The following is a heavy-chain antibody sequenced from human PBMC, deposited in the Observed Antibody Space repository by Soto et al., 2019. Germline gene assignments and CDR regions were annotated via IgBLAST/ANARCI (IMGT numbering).Heavy chain of an antibody. CDR3: ARDMRSVDIVATTPDYYYYGMDV. D-gene: IGHD5-12*01. V-gene: IGHV1-69*13. J-gene: IGHJ6*02. CDR2: IIPIFGTA. Sequence: SVKVSCKASGGTFSSYAISWVRQAPGQGPEWMGGIIPIFGTANYAQKFQGGVTITADESTSTAYMELSSLRSEDTAVYYCARDMRSVDIVATTPDYYYYGMDVWGQGTTVTVSS. CDR1: GGTFSSYA.